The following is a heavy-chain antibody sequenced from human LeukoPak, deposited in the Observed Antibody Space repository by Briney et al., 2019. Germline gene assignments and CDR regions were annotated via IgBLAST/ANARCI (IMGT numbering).Heavy chain of an antibody. V-gene: IGHV4-4*08. J-gene: IGHJ6*03. CDR1: GVSMSSYF. CDR2: IYHSGSS. Sequence: SETLSLTCTVSGVSMSSYFWSLIRQPPGKGLELIGYIYHSGSSHYNPSLKSRVTISVDTSKNQFSLKLSSVTAADTAVYYCERNTNYYYYYMDVWGKGTTVTISS. D-gene: IGHD3-3*01. CDR3: ERNTNYYYYYMDV.